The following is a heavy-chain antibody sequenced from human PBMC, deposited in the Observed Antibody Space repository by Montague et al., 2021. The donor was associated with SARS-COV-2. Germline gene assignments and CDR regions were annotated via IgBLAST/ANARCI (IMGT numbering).Heavy chain of an antibody. CDR2: ICDGVRRI. Sequence: SLRLSCAASGFNFPRYCMHWVRQSPGQGLEWVARICDGVRRISYADSVRDRFTVSRDNAKNTLSLLMNNLSGEDTAVYYCVRDGGDDKHDWWFDLWSRGTHVSVSS. CDR3: VRDGGDDKHDWWFDL. J-gene: IGHJ2*01. V-gene: IGHV3-74*01. D-gene: IGHD2-21*02. CDR1: GFNFPRYC.